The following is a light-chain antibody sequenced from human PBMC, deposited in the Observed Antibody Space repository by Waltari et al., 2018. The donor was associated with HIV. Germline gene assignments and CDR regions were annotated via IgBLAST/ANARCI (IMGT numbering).Light chain of an antibody. Sequence: QSVLTQPPSVSGPPRQRVTISCPGSSSNIGAGYDVHWFQQLPGTAPKLLIYGNTNRPSGVPDRFSGSKSGTSASLAITGLQAEDEGDYYCQSYDSGLSAYVFGTGTKVTVL. CDR2: GNT. CDR1: SSNIGAGYD. V-gene: IGLV1-40*01. J-gene: IGLJ1*01. CDR3: QSYDSGLSAYV.